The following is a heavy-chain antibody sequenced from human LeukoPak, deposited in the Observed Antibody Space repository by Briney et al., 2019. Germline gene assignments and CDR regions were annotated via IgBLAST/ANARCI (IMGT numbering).Heavy chain of an antibody. CDR3: ARDLSSSWYGPASDY. V-gene: IGHV3-30-3*01. Sequence: GGSLRLSCAASGFTFSSYAMHWVRQAPGKGLEWVAVISYDGSNKYYADSVKGRFTISRDNSKNTLYLQMNSLRAEDTAVYYRARDLSSSWYGPASDYWGQGTLVTVSS. D-gene: IGHD6-13*01. CDR2: ISYDGSNK. J-gene: IGHJ4*02. CDR1: GFTFSSYA.